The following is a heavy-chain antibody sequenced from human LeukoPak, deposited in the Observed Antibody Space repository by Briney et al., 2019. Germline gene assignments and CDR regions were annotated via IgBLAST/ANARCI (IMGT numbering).Heavy chain of an antibody. Sequence: KPSETLSLTCTVSGGSISSSSYYWGWNRQPPGKGLEWIGSIYYSGSTYYNPSLKSRVTISVDTSKNQFSLKLSSVTAADTAVYYCARLSSGWYLYFDYWGQGTLVTVSS. V-gene: IGHV4-39*01. CDR2: IYYSGST. J-gene: IGHJ4*02. CDR3: ARLSSGWYLYFDY. D-gene: IGHD6-19*01. CDR1: GGSISSSSYY.